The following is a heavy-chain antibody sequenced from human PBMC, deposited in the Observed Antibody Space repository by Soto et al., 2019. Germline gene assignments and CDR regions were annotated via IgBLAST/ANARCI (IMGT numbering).Heavy chain of an antibody. V-gene: IGHV4-39*01. J-gene: IGHJ5*02. CDR3: SRRAPEGFDP. Sequence: SETLSLTCAVSGGSLGSSAYYWGWICQAPGKGLEWVGSVNYSGNTYYNPSLKSRVTISVDTSRNQLSLKLSSVTAADTALYYCSRRAPEGFDPWGQGTLVTVSS. CDR1: GGSLGSSAYY. CDR2: VNYSGNT.